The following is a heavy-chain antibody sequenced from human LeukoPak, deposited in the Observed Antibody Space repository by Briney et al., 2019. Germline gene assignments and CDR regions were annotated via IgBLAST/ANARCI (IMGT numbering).Heavy chain of an antibody. Sequence: SETLSLTCTVSGDSITNFHWDWIRQPAGKGLEWIGRVSSSGNTNFSPSLRSRVAMSPDTSNNRFSLSLNSVTAADSAVYYCARSIGDHWFDPWGHGILVIVSS. CDR2: VSSSGNT. V-gene: IGHV4-4*07. CDR1: GDSITNFH. D-gene: IGHD3-16*01. CDR3: ARSIGDHWFDP. J-gene: IGHJ5*02.